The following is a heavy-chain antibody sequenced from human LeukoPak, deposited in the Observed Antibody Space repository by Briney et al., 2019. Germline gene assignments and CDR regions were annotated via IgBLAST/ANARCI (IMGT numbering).Heavy chain of an antibody. CDR3: ARHVRYCSSTSCYPHHFDY. CDR1: RYSFTSYW. CDR2: IYPGDSDT. Sequence: GESLKISCKGSRYSFTSYWIGWVRQMPGKGLEWMGIIYPGDSDTRYSPSFQGQVTISADKSISTAYLQWSSLKASDTAMYYCARHVRYCSSTSCYPHHFDYWGQGTLVTVSS. D-gene: IGHD2-2*01. J-gene: IGHJ4*02. V-gene: IGHV5-51*01.